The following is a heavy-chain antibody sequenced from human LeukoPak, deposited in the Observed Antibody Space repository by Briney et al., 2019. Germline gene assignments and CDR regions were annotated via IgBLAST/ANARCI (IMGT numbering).Heavy chain of an antibody. V-gene: IGHV4-30-2*01. CDR3: ARSDLSSGWYYFDY. Sequence: SETLSLTCAVSGGSVSSGGYSWSWIRQPPGKGLEWIGYIYHGGSTYYNPSLKSRVTISVDRSKNQFSLKLRSVTAADAAVYYCARSDLSSGWYYFDYWGQGTLVTVSS. D-gene: IGHD6-19*01. J-gene: IGHJ4*02. CDR2: IYHGGST. CDR1: GGSVSSGGYS.